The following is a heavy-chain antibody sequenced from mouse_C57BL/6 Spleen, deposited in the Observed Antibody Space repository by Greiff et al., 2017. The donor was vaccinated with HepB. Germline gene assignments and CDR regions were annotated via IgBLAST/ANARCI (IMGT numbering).Heavy chain of an antibody. J-gene: IGHJ1*03. CDR3: ARGGNYEHFDV. CDR1: GYTFTSYW. CDR2: IDPSDSYT. V-gene: IGHV1-50*01. D-gene: IGHD2-1*01. Sequence: VQLQQPGAELVKPGASVKLSCKASGYTFTSYWMQWVKQRPGQGLEWIGEIDPSDSYTNYNQKFKGKATLTVDTSSSTAYMQLSSLTSEDSAVYYCARGGNYEHFDVWGTGTTVTVSS.